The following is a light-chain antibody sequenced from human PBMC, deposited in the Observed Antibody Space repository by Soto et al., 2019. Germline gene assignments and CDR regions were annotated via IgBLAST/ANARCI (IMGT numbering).Light chain of an antibody. J-gene: IGLJ1*01. CDR2: DVS. Sequence: QSVLTQPRSVSGSPGQSVTISCTGTSSDVGGYNYVSWYRQHPGKAPKLMIYDVSKRPSGVPDRFSGSKSGNTASLTISGLQAEDEADYYCCSYAGSYSYVFGTGTKVTVL. V-gene: IGLV2-11*01. CDR3: CSYAGSYSYV. CDR1: SSDVGGYNY.